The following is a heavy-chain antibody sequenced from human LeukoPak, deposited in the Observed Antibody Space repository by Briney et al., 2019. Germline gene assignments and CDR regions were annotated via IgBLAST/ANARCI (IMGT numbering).Heavy chain of an antibody. CDR3: ARQSERWELLIRD. CDR1: GYTFTSYG. J-gene: IGHJ4*02. V-gene: IGHV1-18*01. CDR2: ISAYNGNT. Sequence: GASVEVSCKAPGYTFTSYGISWVRQAPGQGLEWMGWISAYNGNTNYAQKLQGRVTMTTDTSTSTAYMELRSLRSDDTAVYYCARQSERWELLIRDWGQGTLVTVSS. D-gene: IGHD1-26*01.